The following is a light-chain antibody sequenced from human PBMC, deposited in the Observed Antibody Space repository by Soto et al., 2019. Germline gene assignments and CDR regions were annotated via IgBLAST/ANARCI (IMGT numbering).Light chain of an antibody. Sequence: ELVMTQSPATVSVSPGERVTLSCRASQSVGSNLDWYQQKPGQAPRVLIYDASTRATVTPARFSGSGSGTEFTLTISSLQSEDFAIYYCQQYDDWPLTFGGGTKVEIK. V-gene: IGKV3-15*01. CDR1: QSVGSN. J-gene: IGKJ4*01. CDR2: DAS. CDR3: QQYDDWPLT.